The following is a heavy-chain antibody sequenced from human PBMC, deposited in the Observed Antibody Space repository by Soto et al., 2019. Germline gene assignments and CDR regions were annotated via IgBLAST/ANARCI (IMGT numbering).Heavy chain of an antibody. J-gene: IGHJ6*02. D-gene: IGHD6-13*01. CDR2: MNPNSGNT. CDR1: GYTFTSYD. CDR3: ATGNQYSSRWYGGISYYYYGMDV. V-gene: IGHV1-8*01. Sequence: ASVTVSCKASGYTFTSYDINWVRQATGQGLEWMGWMNPNSGNTGYAQKFQGRVTMTRNTSIRTAYLELSSLRSEDTAVYYCATGNQYSSRWYGGISYYYYGMDVWGQGTTVTVSS.